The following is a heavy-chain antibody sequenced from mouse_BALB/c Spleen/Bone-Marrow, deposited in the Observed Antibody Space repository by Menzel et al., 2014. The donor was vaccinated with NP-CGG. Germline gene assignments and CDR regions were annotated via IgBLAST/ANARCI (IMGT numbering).Heavy chain of an antibody. Sequence: VQLVESGAELAKPGASVKMSCKASGYTLTRYWMHWVKQRPGQGLEWIGYINPSTGYTEYNQKFKDKATLTADKSSSTAYMQLSSLTSEDSAVYYCVCGNYYLAYWGQGTLVTVSA. V-gene: IGHV1-7*01. CDR3: VCGNYYLAY. J-gene: IGHJ3*01. D-gene: IGHD2-1*01. CDR2: INPSTGYT. CDR1: GYTLTRYW.